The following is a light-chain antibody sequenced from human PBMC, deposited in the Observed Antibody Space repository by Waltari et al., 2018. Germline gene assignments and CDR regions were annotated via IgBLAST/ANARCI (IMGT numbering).Light chain of an antibody. CDR3: QVYNNDMYI. Sequence: DIQMTQSPSTLSASVGDRVIITCRASQRISTWLAWYQHKPGKAPKLLISQASNLESGVPSRFSGSGSGTDFTLTINSLQPDDFATYYCQVYNNDMYIFGQGTKLEIK. V-gene: IGKV1-5*03. J-gene: IGKJ2*01. CDR2: QAS. CDR1: QRISTW.